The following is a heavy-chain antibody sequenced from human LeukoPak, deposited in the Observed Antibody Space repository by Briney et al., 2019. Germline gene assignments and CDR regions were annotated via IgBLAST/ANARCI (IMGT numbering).Heavy chain of an antibody. Sequence: SVKVSCKASGGTFSSYAISWVRQAPGQGLEWMGRIIPILGIANYAQKFQGRVTMTRDTSTSTVYMELSSLRSEDTAVYYCARLTEGYSSYGMDVWGQGTTVTVSS. CDR2: IIPILGIA. CDR3: ARLTEGYSSYGMDV. D-gene: IGHD5-18*01. CDR1: GGTFSSYA. J-gene: IGHJ6*02. V-gene: IGHV1-69*04.